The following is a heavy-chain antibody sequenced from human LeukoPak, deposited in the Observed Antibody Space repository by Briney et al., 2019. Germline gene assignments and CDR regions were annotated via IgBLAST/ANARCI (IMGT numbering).Heavy chain of an antibody. J-gene: IGHJ6*02. Sequence: ASVKVSCKASGYTFTSYYMHWVRQAPGQGLEWMGIINPSGGSTSYAQKFQGRVTMTRDTSTSTVYMELSSLRSEDTAVYYCARDSPYNYYYYGMDVWGQGTTVTVSS. CDR2: INPSGGST. CDR1: GYTFTSYY. V-gene: IGHV1-46*01. CDR3: ARDSPYNYYYYGMDV. D-gene: IGHD1-14*01.